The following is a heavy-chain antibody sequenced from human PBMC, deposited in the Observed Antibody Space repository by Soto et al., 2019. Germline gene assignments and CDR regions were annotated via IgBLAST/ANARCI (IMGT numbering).Heavy chain of an antibody. J-gene: IGHJ6*02. CDR2: IIPIFGTA. CDR1: GGTFSSYA. CDR3: ATQLDYSNSVYYYYGMDV. V-gene: IGHV1-69*01. Sequence: QVQLVQSGAEVKKPGSSVKVSCKASGGTFSSYAISWVRQAPGQGLEWIGGIIPIFGTANYAQKFQGRVTITADESTSTAYMELSSLRSEDTAVYYCATQLDYSNSVYYYYGMDVWGQGTTVTVSS. D-gene: IGHD4-4*01.